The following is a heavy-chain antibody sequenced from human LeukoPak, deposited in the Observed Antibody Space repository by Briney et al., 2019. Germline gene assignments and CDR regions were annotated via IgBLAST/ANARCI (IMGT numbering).Heavy chain of an antibody. CDR1: GGSISSYY. J-gene: IGHJ4*02. CDR2: IYYSGST. V-gene: IGHV4-59*01. Sequence: SETLSLTCTVSGGSISSYYWSWIRQPPGKGLEWIGYIYYSGSTNYNPSLKSRVTISVDTSKNQFSLKLSSVTAAGTAVYYCARGSGIAVGFDYWGQGTLVTVSS. D-gene: IGHD6-19*01. CDR3: ARGSGIAVGFDY.